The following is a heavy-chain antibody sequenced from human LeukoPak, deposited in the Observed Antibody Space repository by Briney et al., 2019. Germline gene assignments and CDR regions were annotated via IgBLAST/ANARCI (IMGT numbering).Heavy chain of an antibody. Sequence: GESLKISCKGSGYSFTTYWISLGRQMPGKGLEWMGRIDPSDSYTNYSPSFQGHVTISADKSISTAYLQWSSLKASDSAMYYCARHYGSLFDYWGQGTLVTVSS. V-gene: IGHV5-10-1*01. J-gene: IGHJ4*02. CDR2: IDPSDSYT. D-gene: IGHD3-10*01. CDR1: GYSFTTYW. CDR3: ARHYGSLFDY.